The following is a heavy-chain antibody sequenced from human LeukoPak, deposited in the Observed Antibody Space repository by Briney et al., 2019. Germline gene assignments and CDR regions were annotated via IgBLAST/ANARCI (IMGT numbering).Heavy chain of an antibody. CDR3: AKDLSSRYDFWSGDAFDI. CDR1: GLTFSSYA. J-gene: IGHJ3*02. Sequence: GGSLRLSCAASGLTFSSYAMSWVRQAPGKGLEWVSAISGSGGSTYYADSVKGRFTISRDNSKNTLYLQMNSLRAEDTAVYYCAKDLSSRYDFWSGDAFDIWGQGTMVTVSS. CDR2: ISGSGGST. D-gene: IGHD3-3*01. V-gene: IGHV3-23*01.